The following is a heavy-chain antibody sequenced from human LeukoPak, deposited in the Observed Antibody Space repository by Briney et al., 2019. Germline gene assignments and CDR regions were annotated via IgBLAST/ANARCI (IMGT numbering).Heavy chain of an antibody. V-gene: IGHV3-53*05. CDR1: GLSVRGSY. CDR2: IYSGDRT. Sequence: GGSLRLSCVASGLSVRGSYMSWVRQAPGKGLEWVSVIYSGDRTYYADSVKGRFTISRDNSKNTLYLQMNSLRAEDTAVYYCAKDLTATVTTDAFDIWGQGTMVTVSS. J-gene: IGHJ3*02. CDR3: AKDLTATVTTDAFDI. D-gene: IGHD4-17*01.